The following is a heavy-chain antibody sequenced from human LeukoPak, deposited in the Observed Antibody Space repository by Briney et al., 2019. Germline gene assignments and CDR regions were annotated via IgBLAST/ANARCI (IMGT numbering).Heavy chain of an antibody. CDR3: ASRHCSGGDCYFAGADPFDH. CDR2: IYKDGKI. Sequence: GGSPRLSCAASGFTVSSTYMSWVRQAPGKGLEWVSVIYKDGKIYYIDSVKGRFTISRDTSKNTLYLQMNSLRVEDTAVYYCASRHCSGGDCYFAGADPFDHWGQGTLVTVSS. D-gene: IGHD2-21*01. CDR1: GFTVSSTY. J-gene: IGHJ4*02. V-gene: IGHV3-53*01.